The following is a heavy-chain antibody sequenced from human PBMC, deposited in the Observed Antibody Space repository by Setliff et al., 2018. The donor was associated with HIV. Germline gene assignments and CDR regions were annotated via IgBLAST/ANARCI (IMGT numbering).Heavy chain of an antibody. CDR1: GVSVGSGDYY. CDR3: ARARRAGSGPKYFQH. Sequence: SETLSLTCSVSGVSVGSGDYYWHWIRQHPEKALEWIGYIFHSGDTYYNPSLKSRISMSVDTSKNQFSLELTSLTAADTAVYYCARARRAGSGPKYFQHWGQGTLVTVSS. J-gene: IGHJ1*01. D-gene: IGHD2-15*01. V-gene: IGHV4-31*03. CDR2: IFHSGDT.